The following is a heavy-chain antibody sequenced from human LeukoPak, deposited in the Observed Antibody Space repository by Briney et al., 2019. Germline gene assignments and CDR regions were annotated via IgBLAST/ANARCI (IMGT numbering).Heavy chain of an antibody. CDR1: GGSISSSSYY. V-gene: IGHV4-39*01. Sequence: PSETLSLTCTVSGGSISSSSYYWGWIRQPPGKGLEWIGSIYYSGSTSYNPSLKSRVTISVDTSKNQFSLKLGSVTAADTAVYYCARNASARGTSYFDYWGQGTLVTVSS. CDR2: IYYSGST. D-gene: IGHD6-25*01. J-gene: IGHJ4*02. CDR3: ARNASARGTSYFDY.